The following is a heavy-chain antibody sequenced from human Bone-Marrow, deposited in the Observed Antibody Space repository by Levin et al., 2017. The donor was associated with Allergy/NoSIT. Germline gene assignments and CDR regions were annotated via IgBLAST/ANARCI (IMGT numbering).Heavy chain of an antibody. Sequence: GGSLRLSCAASGFTFSSYAMHWVRQAPGKGLEWVAVISYDGSNKYYADSVKGRFTISRDNSKNTLYLQMNSLRAEDTAVYYCASGGNGGNLPYFDYWGQGTLVTVSS. CDR2: ISYDGSNK. J-gene: IGHJ4*02. CDR1: GFTFSSYA. V-gene: IGHV3-30-3*01. CDR3: ASGGNGGNLPYFDY. D-gene: IGHD4-23*01.